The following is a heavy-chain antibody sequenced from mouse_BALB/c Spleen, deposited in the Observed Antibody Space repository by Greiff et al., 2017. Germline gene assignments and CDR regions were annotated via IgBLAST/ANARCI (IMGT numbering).Heavy chain of an antibody. CDR1: GYTFTSYW. CDR2: INPSTGYT. Sequence: QVQLQQSGAELAKPGASVKMSCKASGYTFTSYWMHWVKQRPGQGLEWIGYINPSTGYTEYNQKFKDKATLTADKSSSTAYMQLSSLTSEDSAVYYCASENSWFAYWGQGTLVTVSA. V-gene: IGHV1-7*01. CDR3: ASENSWFAY. J-gene: IGHJ3*01.